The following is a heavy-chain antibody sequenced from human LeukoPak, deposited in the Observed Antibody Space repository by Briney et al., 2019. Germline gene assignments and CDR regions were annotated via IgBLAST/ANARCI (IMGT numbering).Heavy chain of an antibody. Sequence: GASVKVSCKASGYTFTSYGISWVRQAPGQGLEWMGWISAYNGNTNYAQKLQGRVTMTTDTSTSTAYMELRSLRSDDTAVYYCARDVEPTAAGTPNGLDYWGQGTLVTVSS. D-gene: IGHD6-13*01. CDR2: ISAYNGNT. V-gene: IGHV1-18*01. CDR3: ARDVEPTAAGTPNGLDY. J-gene: IGHJ4*02. CDR1: GYTFTSYG.